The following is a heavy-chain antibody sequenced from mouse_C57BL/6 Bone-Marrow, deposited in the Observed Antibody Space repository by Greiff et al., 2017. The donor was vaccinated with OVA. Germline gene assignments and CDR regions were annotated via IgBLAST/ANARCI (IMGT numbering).Heavy chain of an antibody. D-gene: IGHD1-1*01. J-gene: IGHJ1*03. CDR2: IYPRDGST. CDR3: ARSYYYYGSSYGYFDV. Sequence: VKLVESDAELVKPGASVKISCKVSGYTFTDHTIHWMKQRPEQGLEWIGYIYPRDGSTKYNEKFKGKATLTADKSSSTAYMQLNSLTSEDSAVYFCARSYYYYGSSYGYFDVWGTGTTVTVSS. V-gene: IGHV1-78*01. CDR1: GYTFTDHT.